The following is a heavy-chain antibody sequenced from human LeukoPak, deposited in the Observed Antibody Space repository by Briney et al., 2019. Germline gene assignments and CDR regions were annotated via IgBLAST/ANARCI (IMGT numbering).Heavy chain of an antibody. CDR2: ISGSGGRT. CDR3: AKRGVVIRVVLVGFHKEAYYFDS. D-gene: IGHD3-10*01. Sequence: GGSLRLSCVVSGITLSNYGMSWVRQAPGKGLEWVAGISGSGGRTNYADSVKGRFTISRDSPKNTLYLQMNSLRAEDTAVYFCAKRGVVIRVVLVGFHKEAYYFDSCGQGALVTVSS. J-gene: IGHJ4*02. CDR1: GITLSNYG. V-gene: IGHV3-23*01.